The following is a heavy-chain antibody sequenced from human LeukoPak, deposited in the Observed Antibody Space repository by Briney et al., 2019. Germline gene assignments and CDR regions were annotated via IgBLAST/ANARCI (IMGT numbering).Heavy chain of an antibody. CDR3: ASASRHEYYYDSRGYYPDY. J-gene: IGHJ4*02. CDR1: GVSISSYY. Sequence: PSETLSLTCTVSGVSISSYYWSWIRQPPGKGLEWIGYYYRGSTSYNPSLKSRVTISVDTSKNQFSLKLSSVTAADTAVYYCASASRHEYYYDSRGYYPDYWGQGTLVTVSS. V-gene: IGHV4-59*01. CDR2: YYRGST. D-gene: IGHD3-22*01.